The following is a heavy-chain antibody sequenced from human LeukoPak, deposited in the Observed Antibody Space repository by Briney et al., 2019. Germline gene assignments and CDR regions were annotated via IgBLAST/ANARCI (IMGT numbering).Heavy chain of an antibody. CDR1: GYTFTSYY. Sequence: ASVEVSCKASGYTFTSYYMHWVRQAPGQGLEWMGIINPSGGSTSYAQKFQGRVTMTRDTSTSTVYMELSSLRSEDTAVYYCASRNDYYDSSGYYPFDYWGQGTLVTVSS. D-gene: IGHD3-22*01. CDR2: INPSGGST. CDR3: ASRNDYYDSSGYYPFDY. V-gene: IGHV1-46*01. J-gene: IGHJ4*02.